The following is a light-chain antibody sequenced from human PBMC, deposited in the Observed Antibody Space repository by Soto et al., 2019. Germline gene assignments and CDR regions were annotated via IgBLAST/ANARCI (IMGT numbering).Light chain of an antibody. CDR2: RTS. CDR3: HQYGRSPRT. CDR1: QSLGASY. J-gene: IGKJ1*01. V-gene: IGKV3-20*01. Sequence: EVVLTQSPGTRSLSPGERATLSCRASQSLGASYLAWYQQKPGQAPRLLIYRTSNRASGIPDRFSGSGSGPDFTLTISRLEPEDFAVYYCHQYGRSPRTFGQGTKVDIK.